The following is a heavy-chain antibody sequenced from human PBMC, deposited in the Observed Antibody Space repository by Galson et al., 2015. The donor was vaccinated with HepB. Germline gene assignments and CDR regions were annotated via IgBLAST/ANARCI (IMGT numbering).Heavy chain of an antibody. V-gene: IGHV1-46*01. CDR1: GYTFTSYY. J-gene: IGHJ5*02. Sequence: SVKVSCKASGYTFTSYYMHWVRQAPGQGLEWMGIINPSGGSTSYAQKFQGRVTMTRDTSTSTVYMELSSLRSEDTAVYYCARDRARRRAKGGWFDPWGQGTLVTVSS. CDR2: INPSGGST. D-gene: IGHD1-26*01. CDR3: ARDRARRRAKGGWFDP.